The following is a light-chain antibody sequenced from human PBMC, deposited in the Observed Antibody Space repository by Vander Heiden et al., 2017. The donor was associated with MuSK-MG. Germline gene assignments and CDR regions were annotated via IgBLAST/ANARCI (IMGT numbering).Light chain of an antibody. J-gene: IGLJ3*02. CDR3: SSYVGGNTLVFTLV. Sequence: QSALTQPASVSGSPGQSITISCTGTSSDIGSYNLVSWYQQHPGKAPKLMIYEGSKRPSGVSNRFSGSKSGNTASLTISGLQAEDEADYYCSSYVGGNTLVFTLVFGGGIKLTVL. CDR1: SSDIGSYNL. V-gene: IGLV2-23*01. CDR2: EGS.